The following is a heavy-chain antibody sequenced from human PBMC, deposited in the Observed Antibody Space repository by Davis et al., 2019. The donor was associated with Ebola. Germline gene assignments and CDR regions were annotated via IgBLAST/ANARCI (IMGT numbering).Heavy chain of an antibody. J-gene: IGHJ3*02. Sequence: GGSLRLSCAASGFTFSSYGMHWVRQAPGKGLEWVAVISYDGSNKYYADSVKGRFTISRDNSRNTLYLQMNSLRAEDTAVYYCAKVDMFKAMDDAFDIWGQGTMVTVSS. CDR3: AKVDMFKAMDDAFDI. D-gene: IGHD5-18*01. CDR2: ISYDGSNK. CDR1: GFTFSSYG. V-gene: IGHV3-30*18.